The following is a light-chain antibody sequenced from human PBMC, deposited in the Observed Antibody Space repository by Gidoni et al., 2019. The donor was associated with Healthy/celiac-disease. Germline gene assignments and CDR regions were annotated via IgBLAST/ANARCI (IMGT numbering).Light chain of an antibody. CDR1: SLRSYY. V-gene: IGLV3-19*01. Sequence: SSELTQDPAVSVALGQTVRITCQGDSLRSYYASWYQQKPGQAPVLVIYGKNNRPSGIPDRFSGSSSGNTASWTITGAQAEDEADYYCNSRDSSGNHVVFGGGTKRTVL. J-gene: IGLJ2*01. CDR3: NSRDSSGNHVV. CDR2: GKN.